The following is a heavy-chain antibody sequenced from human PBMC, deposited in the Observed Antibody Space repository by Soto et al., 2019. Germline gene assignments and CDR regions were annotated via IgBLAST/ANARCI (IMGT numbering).Heavy chain of an antibody. V-gene: IGHV3-21*01. CDR2: ISSSSSYI. CDR3: AGAVDTAMEPVDY. Sequence: GGSLRLSCAASGFTFSSYSMNWGRQAPGKGLEWVSPISSSSSYIYYADSVKGRFTISRDNAKNSLYLQMNSLRSEDTAVYYCAGAVDTAMEPVDYWGQGTLVTVSS. D-gene: IGHD5-18*01. J-gene: IGHJ4*02. CDR1: GFTFSSYS.